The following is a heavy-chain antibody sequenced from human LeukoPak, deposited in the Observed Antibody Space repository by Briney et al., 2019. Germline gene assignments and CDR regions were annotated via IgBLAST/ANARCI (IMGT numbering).Heavy chain of an antibody. CDR1: GGSISSGGYY. CDR2: IYYSGST. V-gene: IGHV4-31*03. D-gene: IGHD4-23*01. J-gene: IGHJ4*02. Sequence: SETLSLTCTVSGGSISSGGYYWSWIRQHPGKGLEWIGYIYYSGSTYYNPSLKSRLTISVDTSKNLFSLKLSSVTAADTAVYYCARTTVVAKYFDYWGQGTLVTVSS. CDR3: ARTTVVAKYFDY.